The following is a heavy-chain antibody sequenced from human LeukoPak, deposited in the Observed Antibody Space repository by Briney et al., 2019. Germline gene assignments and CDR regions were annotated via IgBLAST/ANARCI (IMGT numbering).Heavy chain of an antibody. Sequence: GRSLRLSCAASGFTFSNFAMHWVRQAPGKGLEWVAVISYDGNNKYYADSVKGRFTISRDNSKNTLYLQMNSLRAEDTAVYYCASDYYDSSGFSPLDIWGQGTMVTVSS. V-gene: IGHV3-30*04. J-gene: IGHJ3*02. D-gene: IGHD3-22*01. CDR1: GFTFSNFA. CDR3: ASDYYDSSGFSPLDI. CDR2: ISYDGNNK.